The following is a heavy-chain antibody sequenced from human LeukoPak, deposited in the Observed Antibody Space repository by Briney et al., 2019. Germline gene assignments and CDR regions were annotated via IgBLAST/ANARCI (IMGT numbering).Heavy chain of an antibody. D-gene: IGHD7-27*01. CDR3: ARGVGTSYYMDV. CDR1: GGTFSSYA. Sequence: SVKISCKASGGTFSSYAISWVRQAPGQGLEWMGGIIPIFGTANYAQKFQGRVTITADESTSTAYMELSSLRSEDTAVYYCARGVGTSYYMDVWGKGTTVTVSS. J-gene: IGHJ6*03. CDR2: IIPIFGTA. V-gene: IGHV1-69*13.